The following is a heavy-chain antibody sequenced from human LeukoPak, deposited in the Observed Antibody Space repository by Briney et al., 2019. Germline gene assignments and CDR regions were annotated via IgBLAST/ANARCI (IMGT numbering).Heavy chain of an antibody. J-gene: IGHJ5*02. Sequence: GASVKVSCKASGYTFTGYYMHWVRLAPGQGLEWMGWINPNSGGTNYAQKFQGRVTMTRDTSISTAYMELSRLRSDDTAVYYCARDMVGIGWRPLILWSDVPQGWFDPWGQGTLVTVSS. D-gene: IGHD2-21*01. V-gene: IGHV1-2*02. CDR1: GYTFTGYY. CDR3: ARDMVGIGWRPLILWSDVPQGWFDP. CDR2: INPNSGGT.